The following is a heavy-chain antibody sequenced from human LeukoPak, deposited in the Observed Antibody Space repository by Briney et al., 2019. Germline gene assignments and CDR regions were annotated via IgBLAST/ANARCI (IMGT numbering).Heavy chain of an antibody. Sequence: PGRSLRLSCAASGFTFSSYGMHWVRQAPGKGLEWVAVISYDGSNKYYADSVKGRFTISRDNSKNTLYLQMNSLRAEDTAVYYCAKDPTIFGVVTPPNVWFDPWAREPWSPSPQ. V-gene: IGHV3-30*18. CDR2: ISYDGSNK. CDR3: AKDPTIFGVVTPPNVWFDP. CDR1: GFTFSSYG. J-gene: IGHJ5*02. D-gene: IGHD3-3*01.